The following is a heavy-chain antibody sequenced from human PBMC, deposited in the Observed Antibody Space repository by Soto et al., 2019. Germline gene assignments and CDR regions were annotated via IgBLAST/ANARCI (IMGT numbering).Heavy chain of an antibody. Sequence: QVQLVQSGAEVKKPGASVRVSCKASGYTFTNYGITWVRQAPGQGLEWMGWISTYTGNTNYAQKLRGRVTMTTDTSASTAYMELRSLRSDDTAVYYCARAEYGDDDYWGQGTLVTVSS. D-gene: IGHD4-17*01. CDR3: ARAEYGDDDY. J-gene: IGHJ4*02. CDR2: ISTYTGNT. V-gene: IGHV1-18*01. CDR1: GYTFTNYG.